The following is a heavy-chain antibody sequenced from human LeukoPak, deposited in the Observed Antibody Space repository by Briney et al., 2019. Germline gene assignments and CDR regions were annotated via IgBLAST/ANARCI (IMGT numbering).Heavy chain of an antibody. D-gene: IGHD6-13*01. CDR2: ISWNSGSI. CDR1: GFTFDVYA. J-gene: IGHJ3*02. V-gene: IGHV3-9*01. CDR3: AKGDGAAAYDAFDI. Sequence: PGGSLRPSCAASGFTFDVYAMHWVRQAPGKGLEWVSGISWNSGSIGYADSVKGRFTISRDNAKNSLSLQMNSLRAEDTALYYCAKGDGAAAYDAFDIWGQGTMVTVSS.